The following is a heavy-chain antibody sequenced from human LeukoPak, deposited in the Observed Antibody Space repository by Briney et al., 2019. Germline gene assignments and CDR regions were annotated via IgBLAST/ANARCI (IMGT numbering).Heavy chain of an antibody. Sequence: SETLSLTCTVSGGSISSYYWSWIRQPPGKGLEWIGYIYYSGSTYYNPSLKSRVTISVDTSKNQVSLKLSSVTAADTAVYYCARVSGWNPLEAAHLDYWGQGTLVTVSS. V-gene: IGHV4-59*12. CDR1: GGSISSYY. CDR3: ARVSGWNPLEAAHLDY. J-gene: IGHJ4*02. CDR2: IYYSGST. D-gene: IGHD6-19*01.